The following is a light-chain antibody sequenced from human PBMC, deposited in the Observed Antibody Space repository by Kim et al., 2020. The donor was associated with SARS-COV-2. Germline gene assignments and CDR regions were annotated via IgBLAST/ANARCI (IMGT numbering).Light chain of an antibody. J-gene: IGLJ3*02. V-gene: IGLV6-57*03. Sequence: GKMVTISCTRSSGSIASYFVGWYQQRPGRAPTIVIYENNQRASGVPDRFSGSIDRSSNSASLTISGLTTEDEADYYCHSYDRTNHVFGGGTQLTVL. CDR3: HSYDRTNHV. CDR1: SGSIASYF. CDR2: ENN.